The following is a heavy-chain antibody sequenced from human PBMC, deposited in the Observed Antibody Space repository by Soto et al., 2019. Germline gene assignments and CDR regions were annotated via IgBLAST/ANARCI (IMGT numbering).Heavy chain of an antibody. CDR2: ISYDGSNK. CDR1: GFTFSGYA. V-gene: IGHV3-30-3*01. D-gene: IGHD3-16*01. J-gene: IGHJ6*02. CDR3: ARGSGGYSYYGVDV. Sequence: QVQLVESGGGVVQPGRSLRLSCAASGFTFSGYAMHWVRQAPGKGLEWVVLISYDGSNKYYADSVKGRFTISRDSSKNTMYLQMNSLRAEDTAVFYCARGSGGYSYYGVDVWGQGTTVTVSS.